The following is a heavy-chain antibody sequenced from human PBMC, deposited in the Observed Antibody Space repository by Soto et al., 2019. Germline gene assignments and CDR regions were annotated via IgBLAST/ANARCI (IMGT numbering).Heavy chain of an antibody. J-gene: IGHJ4*02. Sequence: QVQLVQSGAEVKKPGSSVKVSCKASGGTFSSYGITWVRQAPGQGLEWMGGIIPIFGTANYAQKFQGRVTITADESTSTAHMELSSLRSEDTAVYYCARIKGGSGGLYWGQGTLVTVSS. CDR1: GGTFSSYG. D-gene: IGHD3-10*01. CDR3: ARIKGGSGGLY. V-gene: IGHV1-69*12. CDR2: IIPIFGTA.